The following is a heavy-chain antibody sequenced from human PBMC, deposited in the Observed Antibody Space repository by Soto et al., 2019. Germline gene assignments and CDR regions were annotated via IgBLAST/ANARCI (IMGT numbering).Heavy chain of an antibody. CDR2: MYHDGNT. Sequence: PSETLSLTXAVSGYSISSGCFWGWIRQPPGKGLEWIANMYHDGNTHYNPSLKSRVTMSVGTSKNQFSLKLNSVTAADTAVYYCARESYSGYHSYDYWGQGILVTVSS. J-gene: IGHJ4*02. CDR1: GYSISSGCF. V-gene: IGHV4-38-2*02. D-gene: IGHD5-12*01. CDR3: ARESYSGYHSYDY.